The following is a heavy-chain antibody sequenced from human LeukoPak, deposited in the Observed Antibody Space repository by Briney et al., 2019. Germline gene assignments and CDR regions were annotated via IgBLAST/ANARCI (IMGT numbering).Heavy chain of an antibody. CDR1: GYTFTSYY. V-gene: IGHV1-46*01. J-gene: IGHJ4*02. Sequence: ASVKVSCKASGYTFTSYYMHWVRQAPGQGLEWMGIINPSGGSTSYARKFQGRVTMTRDTSTSTVYMELSSLRSEDTAVYYCAREALTYYFDYWGQGTLVTVSS. CDR3: AREALTYYFDY. CDR2: INPSGGST. D-gene: IGHD4/OR15-4a*01.